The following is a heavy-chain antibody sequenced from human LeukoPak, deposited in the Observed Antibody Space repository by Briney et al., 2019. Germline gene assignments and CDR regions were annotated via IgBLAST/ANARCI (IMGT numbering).Heavy chain of an antibody. Sequence: GGSLRLSCAASGFTFSSYAMSWVRQAPGKGLEWVSAISGSGGSTYYADSVEGRFTISRDNSKNTLYLQMNSLRAEDTAVYYCAKPDVGISAPFDYWGQGTLVTVSS. CDR3: AKPDVGISAPFDY. D-gene: IGHD2-21*01. V-gene: IGHV3-23*01. CDR1: GFTFSSYA. CDR2: ISGSGGST. J-gene: IGHJ4*02.